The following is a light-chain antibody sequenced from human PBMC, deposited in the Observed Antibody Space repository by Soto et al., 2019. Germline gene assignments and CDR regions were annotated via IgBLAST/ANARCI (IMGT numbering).Light chain of an antibody. Sequence: DIQMTQSPSTLSGSVGDRVTITCRASQTISGWLAWYQQKPGQAPKLLLYNASTLKSGVPARFSGSGSGTEFTLTISSLQPDDFATYYCQHYNSYSEAFGQGTKVDIK. CDR3: QHYNSYSEA. CDR2: NAS. V-gene: IGKV1-5*03. CDR1: QTISGW. J-gene: IGKJ1*01.